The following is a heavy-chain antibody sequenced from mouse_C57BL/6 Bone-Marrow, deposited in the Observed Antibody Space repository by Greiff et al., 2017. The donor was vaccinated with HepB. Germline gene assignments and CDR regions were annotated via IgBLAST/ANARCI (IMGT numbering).Heavy chain of an antibody. J-gene: IGHJ2*01. CDR1: GYTFTSYG. CDR2: IYPSSGNT. CDR3: ARGGQASYFDY. V-gene: IGHV1-81*01. D-gene: IGHD3-2*02. Sequence: QVQLQQSGAELARPGASVKLSCKASGYTFTSYGISWVKQSTGQGLEWIGEIYPSSGNTYYNEKFKGKATLTADKSSSTAYMELRSLTAEDSAVYFCARGGQASYFDYWGQGTTLTVSS.